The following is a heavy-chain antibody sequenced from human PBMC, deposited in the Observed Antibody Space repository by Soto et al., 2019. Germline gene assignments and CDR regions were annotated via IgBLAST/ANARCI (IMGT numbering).Heavy chain of an antibody. J-gene: IGHJ6*04. Sequence: TSETLSLTCTVSGGSISSYYWSWIRQPPGKGLEWIGYIYYSGSTNYNPSLKSRVTISVDTSKNQFSLKLSSVTAADTAVYYCARKKGSGGGYYYYYGMDVWGKGTTVTVSS. CDR1: GGSISSYY. V-gene: IGHV4-59*12. CDR3: ARKKGSGGGYYYYYGMDV. CDR2: IYYSGST. D-gene: IGHD3-10*01.